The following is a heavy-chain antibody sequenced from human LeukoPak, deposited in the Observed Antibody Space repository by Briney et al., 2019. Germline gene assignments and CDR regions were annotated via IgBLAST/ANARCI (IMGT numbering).Heavy chain of an antibody. CDR2: INPKSGVT. CDR1: GYPFDNYY. Sequence: ASVKVSCKASGYPFDNYYMHWVRQAPGQGLEWMGWINPKSGVTNYAQKSQGRVTMTTDTASTTAYMELSRLRSDDTAIYYSARLLSARGYTYGYTVYWGQGTLVTVSS. J-gene: IGHJ4*02. V-gene: IGHV1-2*02. D-gene: IGHD5-18*01. CDR3: ARLLSARGYTYGYTVY.